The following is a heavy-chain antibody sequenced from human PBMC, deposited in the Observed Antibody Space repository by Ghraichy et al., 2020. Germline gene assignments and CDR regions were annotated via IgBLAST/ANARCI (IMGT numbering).Heavy chain of an antibody. CDR3: ARVARNLTPN. Sequence: SETLSLTCTVSGGSISSSSYYWGWIRQPPGKGLEWIGSIYYSGSTYYNPSLKSRVTISVDTSKNQFSLKLSSVTAADTAVYYCARVARNLTPNWGQGTLVTVSS. V-gene: IGHV4-39*07. J-gene: IGHJ4*02. CDR2: IYYSGST. D-gene: IGHD1-14*01. CDR1: GGSISSSSYY.